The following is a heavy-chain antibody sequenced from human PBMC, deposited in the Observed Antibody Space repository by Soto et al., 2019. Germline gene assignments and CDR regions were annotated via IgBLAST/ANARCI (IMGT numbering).Heavy chain of an antibody. Sequence: EVQLLESGGGLVQPGGSLGLSCGVSGFTFSTYALSWVRQAPGKGLEWGSAISGSGTMTFYADSVTGRFPISRDNSKNTLHLHMSSLSGADTAVYYCVRGVRLHFDLWGQGTLVSVSS. CDR2: ISGSGTMT. CDR1: GFTFSTYA. J-gene: IGHJ4*02. V-gene: IGHV3-23*01. CDR3: VRGVRLHFDL.